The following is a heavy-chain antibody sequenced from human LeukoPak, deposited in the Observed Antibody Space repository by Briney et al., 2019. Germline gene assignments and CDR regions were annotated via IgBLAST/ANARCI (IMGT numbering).Heavy chain of an antibody. J-gene: IGHJ2*01. V-gene: IGHV1-46*01. CDR1: GYTFTSYY. D-gene: IGHD6-13*01. Sequence: ASVKVSCKASGYTFTSYYMRWVRQAPGQGLEWTGIINPSGGSTSYAQKFQGRVTMTRDTSTSTVYMELSSLRSEDTAVYYCARVVSAAGTSWYFDLWGRGTLVTVSS. CDR2: INPSGGST. CDR3: ARVVSAAGTSWYFDL.